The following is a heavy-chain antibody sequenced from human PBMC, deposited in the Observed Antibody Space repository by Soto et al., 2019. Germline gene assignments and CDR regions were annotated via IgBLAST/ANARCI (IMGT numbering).Heavy chain of an antibody. J-gene: IGHJ4*02. CDR1: GFTFSSYA. V-gene: IGHV3-23*01. D-gene: IGHD2-15*01. Sequence: EVQLLESGGGLVQPGGSLRLSCAASGFTFSSYAMSWVRQAPGKGLEWVSAISGSGGSTYYADSVKGRFTISRDNSKNTLYLQMNSLRDEDTAVYYCAKVIVVIAAAGDYFDYWGQGTLVTVSS. CDR3: AKVIVVIAAAGDYFDY. CDR2: ISGSGGST.